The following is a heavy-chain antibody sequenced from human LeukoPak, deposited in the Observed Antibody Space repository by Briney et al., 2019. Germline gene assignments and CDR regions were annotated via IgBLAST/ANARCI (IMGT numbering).Heavy chain of an antibody. J-gene: IGHJ4*02. CDR1: GGSISSYY. Sequence: KTSETLSLTCTVSGGSISSYYWSWIRQPPGKGLEWIGYIYYSGSTNYNPSLKSRVTISVDTSKNQFSLKLSSVTAADTAVYYCARDKGSIAAAGLPDYWGQGTLVTVSS. CDR2: IYYSGST. V-gene: IGHV4-59*01. CDR3: ARDKGSIAAAGLPDY. D-gene: IGHD6-13*01.